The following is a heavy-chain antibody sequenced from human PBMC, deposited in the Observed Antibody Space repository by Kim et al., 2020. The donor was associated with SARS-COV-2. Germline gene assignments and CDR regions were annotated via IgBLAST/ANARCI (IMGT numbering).Heavy chain of an antibody. Sequence: GGSLRLSCAASGFTFSSYSMNWVRQAPGKGLEWVSSISSSSSYIYYADSVKGRFTISRDNAKNSLYLQMNSLRAEDTAVYYCARDVLLWFGELSDYYYYGMDVWGQGTTVTVSS. D-gene: IGHD3-10*01. CDR2: ISSSSSYI. J-gene: IGHJ6*02. CDR1: GFTFSSYS. CDR3: ARDVLLWFGELSDYYYYGMDV. V-gene: IGHV3-21*01.